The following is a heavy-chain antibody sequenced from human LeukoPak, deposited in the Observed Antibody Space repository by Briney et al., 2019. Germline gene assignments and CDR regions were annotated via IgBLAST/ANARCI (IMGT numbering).Heavy chain of an antibody. V-gene: IGHV4-59*08. CDR2: IYYSGST. J-gene: IGHJ4*02. Sequence: SETLSLTCTVSGGSISSYYWSWIRQPPGKGLEWIGYIYYSGSTNYNPSLKSRVTISVDTSKNQFSLKLSSVTAADTAVYYCARHRVRSGSWFDYWGQGTLVTVSS. D-gene: IGHD1-26*01. CDR3: ARHRVRSGSWFDY. CDR1: GGSISSYY.